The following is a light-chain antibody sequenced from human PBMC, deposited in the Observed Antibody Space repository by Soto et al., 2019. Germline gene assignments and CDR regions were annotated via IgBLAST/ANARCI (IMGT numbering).Light chain of an antibody. V-gene: IGKV3-15*01. Sequence: EIVMTQSPATLSVSPGERATLSCRASQSVSSDLAWYQQKPGQAPRLFIYGASTRATGIPARLSGSGSGTEFTLTISSLQSEDFAVYYCQQYNKWPWTFGQGTKVEIK. J-gene: IGKJ1*01. CDR3: QQYNKWPWT. CDR2: GAS. CDR1: QSVSSD.